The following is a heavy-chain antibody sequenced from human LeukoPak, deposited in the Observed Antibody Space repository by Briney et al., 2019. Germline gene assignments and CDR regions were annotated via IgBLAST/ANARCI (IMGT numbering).Heavy chain of an antibody. Sequence: GAAVKVSCKASGYTFTSFYLVWVRRAPGQGLEWMGMINPSAGSTNYAQKFQGRVTMTGDTSTTTVYMELTSLTSEDTAVYYCARDPWDYDSSGYYYDCWGQGTLVTVSS. V-gene: IGHV1-46*01. D-gene: IGHD3-22*01. CDR3: ARDPWDYDSSGYYYDC. J-gene: IGHJ4*02. CDR1: GYTFTSFY. CDR2: INPSAGST.